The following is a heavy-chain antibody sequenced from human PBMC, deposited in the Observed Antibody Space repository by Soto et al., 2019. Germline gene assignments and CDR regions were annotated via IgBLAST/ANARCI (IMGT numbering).Heavy chain of an antibody. D-gene: IGHD1-20*01. CDR2: IYYSGST. Sequence: PSETLSLTCTVSGGSISSSSYYWGWIRQPPGKGLEWIGSIYYSGSTYYNPSLKSRVTISVDTSKNQFSLSRLRSEDTAVYYCARGGWGTAITENAEFDYWGQGTLVTVSS. CDR1: GGSISSSSYY. J-gene: IGHJ4*02. CDR3: ARGGWGTAITENAEFDY. V-gene: IGHV4-39*01.